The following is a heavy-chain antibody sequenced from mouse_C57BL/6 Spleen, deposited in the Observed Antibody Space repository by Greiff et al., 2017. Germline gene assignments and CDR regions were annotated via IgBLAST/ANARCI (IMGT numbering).Heavy chain of an antibody. CDR2: IYPGDGDT. Sequence: VQLQQSGPELVKPGASVKISCKASGYAFSSSWMNWVKQRPGKGLEWIGRIYPGDGDTNYNGKFKGKATLTADKSSSTAYMQLSSLTSEDSAVYFCAREILRSYYYAMDYWGQGTSVTVSS. D-gene: IGHD1-1*01. V-gene: IGHV1-82*01. CDR1: GYAFSSSW. J-gene: IGHJ4*01. CDR3: AREILRSYYYAMDY.